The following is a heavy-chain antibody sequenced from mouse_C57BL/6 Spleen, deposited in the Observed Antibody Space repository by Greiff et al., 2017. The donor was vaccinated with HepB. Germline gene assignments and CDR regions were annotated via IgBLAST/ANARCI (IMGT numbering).Heavy chain of an antibody. CDR1: GFSFNTYA. J-gene: IGHJ4*01. Sequence: EVQLVESGGGLVQPKGSLKLSCAASGFSFNTYAMNWVRQAPGKGLEWVARIRSKSNNYATYYADSVKDRFTISRDDSESMLYLQMNNLKTEDTAMYYCVRHLYYDYAYAMDYWGQGTSVTVSS. CDR3: VRHLYYDYAYAMDY. CDR2: IRSKSNNYAT. D-gene: IGHD2-4*01. V-gene: IGHV10-1*01.